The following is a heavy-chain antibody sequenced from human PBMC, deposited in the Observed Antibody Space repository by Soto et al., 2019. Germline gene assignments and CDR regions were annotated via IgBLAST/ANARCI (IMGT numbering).Heavy chain of an antibody. V-gene: IGHV4-61*01. CDR1: GGSVRSGSYY. CDR2: IYQSGTT. J-gene: IGHJ4*02. D-gene: IGHD3-22*01. CDR3: GRDSSGRHDY. Sequence: QLQLQESGPGLLQPSETLSLTCSVSGGSVRSGSYYWTWIRQPPGKGLEWIGYIYQSGTTNYNASLKRRVTISIDTSKNQFFLKLNSVTAADTAGYYCGRDSSGRHDYWGQGTLVTVSS.